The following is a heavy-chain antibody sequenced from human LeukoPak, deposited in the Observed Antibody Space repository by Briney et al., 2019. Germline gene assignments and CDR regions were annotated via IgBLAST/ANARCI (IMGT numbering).Heavy chain of an antibody. D-gene: IGHD2-2*01. V-gene: IGHV4-30-4*08. CDR1: GFTFSDYY. J-gene: IGHJ5*02. CDR3: ARAPDIVVVPAAMFWFDP. Sequence: LRLSCAASGFTFSDYYMSWIRQPPGKGLEWIGYIYYSGSTYYNPSLKSRVTISVDTSKNQFSLKLSSVTAADTAVYYCARAPDIVVVPAAMFWFDPWGQGTQVTVSS. CDR2: IYYSGST.